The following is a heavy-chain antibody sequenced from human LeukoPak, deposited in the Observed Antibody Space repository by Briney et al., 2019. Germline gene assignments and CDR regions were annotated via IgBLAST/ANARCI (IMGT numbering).Heavy chain of an antibody. V-gene: IGHV3-9*01. Sequence: SGGSLRLSCAGSGFTFDDYAMHWVRHAPGKGLEWVSGISWNSVSIGYADSVKGRFTISRDNAKNSLYLQMNSLRAEDTALYYCAKIDYGGNDWGQGTLVTVSS. CDR2: ISWNSVSI. CDR3: AKIDYGGND. CDR1: GFTFDDYA. D-gene: IGHD4-23*01. J-gene: IGHJ4*02.